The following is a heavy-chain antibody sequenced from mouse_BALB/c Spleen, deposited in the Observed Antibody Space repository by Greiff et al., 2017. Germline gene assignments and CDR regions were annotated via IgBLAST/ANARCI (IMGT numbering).Heavy chain of an antibody. CDR3: AREGNPLYYDAMDY. V-gene: IGHV1-18*01. Sequence: VQLQQSGPELVKPGASVKIPCKASGYTFTDYNMDWVKQSPGKSLEWIGDINPNNGGTFYNQKFKGKATLTGDNSASTAYMELRSLTSEDTAVYYCAREGNPLYYDAMDYWGQGTSVTVSS. D-gene: IGHD6-5*01. J-gene: IGHJ4*01. CDR2: INPNNGGT. CDR1: GYTFTDYN.